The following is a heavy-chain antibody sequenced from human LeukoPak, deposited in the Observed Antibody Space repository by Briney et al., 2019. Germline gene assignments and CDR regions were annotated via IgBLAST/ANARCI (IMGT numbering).Heavy chain of an antibody. J-gene: IGHJ3*02. Sequence: SETLSLTCTVSGGSISSSSYYWGWIRQPPGKGLEWIGSIYYSGSTYYNPSLKSRVTISVDTSKNQFSLKLSSVTAADTAVYYCARDVGYYYDSSGYYGAFDIWGQGTMVTVSS. D-gene: IGHD3-22*01. V-gene: IGHV4-39*07. CDR2: IYYSGST. CDR3: ARDVGYYYDSSGYYGAFDI. CDR1: GGSISSSSYY.